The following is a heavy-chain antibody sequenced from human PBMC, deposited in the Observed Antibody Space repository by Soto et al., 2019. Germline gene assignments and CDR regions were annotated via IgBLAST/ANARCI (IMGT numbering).Heavy chain of an antibody. CDR3: SHWIVGTGFDY. CDR2: IYWDDDK. D-gene: IGHD3-22*01. V-gene: IGHV2-5*02. Sequence: QITLKESGPTLVKPTQTLTLTCTFSGFSLSTSGVSVGWIRQPPGKALEWLALIYWDDDKRYNPSLKNRRTXTXXTSKHQVDLTKTNMDAVATATYSCSHWIVGTGFDYWGQGTLVTASS. CDR1: GFSLSTSGVS. J-gene: IGHJ4*02.